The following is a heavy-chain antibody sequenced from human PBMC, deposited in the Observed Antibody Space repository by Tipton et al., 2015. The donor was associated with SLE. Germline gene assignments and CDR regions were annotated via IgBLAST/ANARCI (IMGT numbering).Heavy chain of an antibody. CDR1: GVSISSSSYY. J-gene: IGHJ4*02. CDR2: IYTSGST. Sequence: TLSLTCTVSGVSISSSSYYWSWIRQPAGKGLEWIGRIYTSGSTNYNPSLKSRVTISVDTSKNQFSLKLSSVTAADTAVYYCARSFWSGYRLDYWGQGTLVTVSS. CDR3: ARSFWSGYRLDY. V-gene: IGHV4-61*02. D-gene: IGHD3-3*01.